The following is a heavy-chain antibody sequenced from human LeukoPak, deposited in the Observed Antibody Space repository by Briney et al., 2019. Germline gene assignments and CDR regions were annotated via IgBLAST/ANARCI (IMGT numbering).Heavy chain of an antibody. J-gene: IGHJ4*02. CDR1: GYTFSGFW. Sequence: GGSLILCCAASGYTFSGFWMHWVRQAPGKVQVWISRLHSEGSITDYADTVKGRFTNSRDNAKNTLYLQMNSLSAEDTAVYYCARDSGAYPGQFDYWGQGTLVTVSS. CDR2: LHSEGSIT. CDR3: ARDSGAYPGQFDY. V-gene: IGHV3-74*01. D-gene: IGHD1-26*01.